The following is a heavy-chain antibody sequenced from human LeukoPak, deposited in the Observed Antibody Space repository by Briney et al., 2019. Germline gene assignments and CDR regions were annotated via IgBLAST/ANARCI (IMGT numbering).Heavy chain of an antibody. CDR1: GFTFSDYY. D-gene: IGHD5-24*01. CDR2: ISGSGGST. Sequence: GGSLRLSCAASGFTFSDYYMSWIRQAPGKGLEWVSSISGSGGSTYYADSVKGRFTIARDNSKNSLYLQMNSLRAEDTAVYYCARESRRDGYNYDYWGQGTLVTVSS. J-gene: IGHJ4*02. CDR3: ARESRRDGYNYDY. V-gene: IGHV3-11*04.